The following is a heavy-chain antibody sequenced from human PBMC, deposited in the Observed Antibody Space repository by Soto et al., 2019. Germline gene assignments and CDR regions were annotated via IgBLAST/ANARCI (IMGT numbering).Heavy chain of an antibody. CDR1: GFTFSSYA. V-gene: IGHV3-30-3*01. D-gene: IGHD6-13*01. J-gene: IGHJ3*02. CDR3: ASGYIMAAGVILFSGFDS. Sequence: QVQLVESGGGVVQPGRSLRLSCAASGFTFSSYAMHWVRQAPGKGLEWVAVISYDGSNKYYADSVKGRFTISRDNSKNALDLQMISLRAVDKAVYYCASGYIMAAGVILFSGFDSWGQGTMVTVSS. CDR2: ISYDGSNK.